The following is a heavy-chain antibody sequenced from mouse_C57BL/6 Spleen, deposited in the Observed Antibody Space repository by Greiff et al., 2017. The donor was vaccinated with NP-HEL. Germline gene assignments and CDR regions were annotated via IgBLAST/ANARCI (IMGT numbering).Heavy chain of an antibody. Sequence: LQQSGGGLVQPGGSMKLSCVASGFTFSNYWMNWVRQSPEKGLEWVAQIRLKSDNYATHYAESVKGRFTISRDDSKSSVYLQMNNLRAEDTGIYYCTSDYYGSSLFAYWGQGTLVTVSA. CDR3: TSDYYGSSLFAY. CDR2: IRLKSDNYAT. CDR1: GFTFSNYW. D-gene: IGHD1-1*01. J-gene: IGHJ3*01. V-gene: IGHV6-3*01.